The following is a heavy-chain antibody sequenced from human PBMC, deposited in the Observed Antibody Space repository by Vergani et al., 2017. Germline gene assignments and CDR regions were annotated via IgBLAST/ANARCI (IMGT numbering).Heavy chain of an antibody. CDR3: ARCPSGTAMAADSYYMDV. CDR1: GFTFSSYG. CDR2: IWYDGSNK. D-gene: IGHD5-18*01. Sequence: QVQLVESGGGVVQPGRSLRLSCAASGFTFSSYGMHWVRQAPGKGLEWVAVIWYDGSNKYYVDSVKGRFTISRDHSKNTLYLQMNSLRAEDTAVYYCARCPSGTAMAADSYYMDVWGKGTTVTVSS. J-gene: IGHJ6*03. V-gene: IGHV3-33*01.